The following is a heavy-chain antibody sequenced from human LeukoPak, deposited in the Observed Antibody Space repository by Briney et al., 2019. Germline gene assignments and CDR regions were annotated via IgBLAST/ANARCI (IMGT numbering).Heavy chain of an antibody. CDR3: ARYSGSYYYPPAWDL. D-gene: IGHD1-26*01. Sequence: GGSLRLSCAASGFTFSNNAMSWVRQAPGKGLEWVSATSTSGGSAYYADSVKGRFTISRDNSKNTLYLQMDSLRADDTAVYYCARYSGSYYYPPAWDLWGQGTLVTVSS. CDR2: TSTSGGSA. CDR1: GFTFSNNA. V-gene: IGHV3-23*01. J-gene: IGHJ4*02.